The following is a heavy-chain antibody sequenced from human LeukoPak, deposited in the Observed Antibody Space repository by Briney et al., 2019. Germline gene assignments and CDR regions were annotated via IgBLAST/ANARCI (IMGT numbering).Heavy chain of an antibody. CDR1: GGSISSGGYY. CDR2: IYYSGST. Sequence: PSETLSLTCTVSGGSISSGGYYWSWIRQHPGKGLEWIGYIYYSGSTYYNPSLKSRVTISVDTSKNQFSLKLSSVTAADTAVYYCARVATPYYYGSGSYYNNWFDPWGQGTLVTVSS. J-gene: IGHJ5*02. CDR3: ARVATPYYYGSGSYYNNWFDP. D-gene: IGHD3-10*01. V-gene: IGHV4-30-4*08.